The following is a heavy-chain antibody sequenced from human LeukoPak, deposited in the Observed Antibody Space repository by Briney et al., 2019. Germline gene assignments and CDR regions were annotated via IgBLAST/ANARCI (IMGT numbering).Heavy chain of an antibody. J-gene: IGHJ3*02. CDR2: ISYDGSNK. CDR1: GFTFSSYA. CDR3: AKDTERVTIGAFDI. D-gene: IGHD5-24*01. V-gene: IGHV3-30*04. Sequence: PGGSLRLSCAASGFTFSSYAMHWVRQAPGKGLEWVAVISYDGSNKYYADSVKGRFTISRDNSKNTLYLQMNSLRAEDTAVYYCAKDTERVTIGAFDIWGQGTVVTVSS.